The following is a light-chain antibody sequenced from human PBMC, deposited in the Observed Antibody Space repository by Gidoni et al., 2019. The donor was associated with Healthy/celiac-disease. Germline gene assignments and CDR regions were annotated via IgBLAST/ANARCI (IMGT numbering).Light chain of an antibody. CDR3: QQRSNWPPALT. Sequence: EIVLTQSPATLSLSPGETATLSCRAIQSVSSYLALYQHKPGQEPRPLIYDASNRATGIPARFSGSGSGTDFTLTISSLEPEDFAVYYCQQRSNWPPALTFGGGTKVEIK. CDR2: DAS. V-gene: IGKV3-11*01. J-gene: IGKJ4*01. CDR1: QSVSSY.